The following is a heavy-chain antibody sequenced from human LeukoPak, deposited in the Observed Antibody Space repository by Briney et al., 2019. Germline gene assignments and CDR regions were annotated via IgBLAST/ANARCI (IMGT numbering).Heavy chain of an antibody. Sequence: SETLSLTCAVYGGSFSGYYWSWIRQPPGKGLEWIGEINHSGSTNYNPSLKSRVTISVDTSKNQFSLKLSSVTAADTAVYYCASLRLGGNWFDPWGQGTLVTVSS. J-gene: IGHJ5*02. CDR3: ASLRLGGNWFDP. D-gene: IGHD3-16*01. V-gene: IGHV4-34*01. CDR1: GGSFSGYY. CDR2: INHSGST.